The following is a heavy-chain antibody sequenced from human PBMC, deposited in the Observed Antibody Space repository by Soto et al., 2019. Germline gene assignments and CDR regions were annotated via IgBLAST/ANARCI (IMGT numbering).Heavy chain of an antibody. CDR3: ARDDKDEYGADRGGFGC. V-gene: IGHV3-33*01. D-gene: IGHD2-8*01. CDR1: GFSFSIFG. CDR2: IWYDGSNK. J-gene: IGHJ4*02. Sequence: QGHLVESGGGGVQPGTSLRLSCAASGFSFSIFGMHWVRQAPGTGLEWVAGIWYDGSNKYYADSVKGRFSISRDNSKNTLYLQMNSLRAEDTAVYYCARDDKDEYGADRGGFGCWGQGTLVTVSS.